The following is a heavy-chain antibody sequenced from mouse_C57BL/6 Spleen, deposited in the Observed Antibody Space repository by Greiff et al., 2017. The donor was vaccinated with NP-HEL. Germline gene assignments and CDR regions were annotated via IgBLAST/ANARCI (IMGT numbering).Heavy chain of an antibody. Sequence: EVKVVESGGGLVQPGESLKLSCESTEYAFPSHDMSWVRQTPEKRLELVAAINSDGGSTYYPDTMESRFIISRDNTKKTLYLKMSRLRSEDTALYYCARRGGDDYYVYWYFDVWGTGTTVTVSS. V-gene: IGHV5-2*01. CDR3: ARRGGDDYYVYWYFDV. CDR1: EYAFPSHD. D-gene: IGHD2-3*01. CDR2: INSDGGST. J-gene: IGHJ1*03.